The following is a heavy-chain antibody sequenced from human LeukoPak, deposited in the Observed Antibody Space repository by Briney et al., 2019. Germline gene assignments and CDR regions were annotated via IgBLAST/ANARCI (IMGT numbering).Heavy chain of an antibody. J-gene: IGHJ6*02. D-gene: IGHD5-18*01. V-gene: IGHV1-2*02. CDR1: GYTFTGYY. Sequence: ASVKVSCKASGYTFTGYYMHWVRQVPGQGLEWMGWINPNSGGTNYAQKFQGRVTMTRDTSISTAYMELSRLRSDDTAVYYCARGYSYGFDYYGMDVWGQGTTVTVSS. CDR3: ARGYSYGFDYYGMDV. CDR2: INPNSGGT.